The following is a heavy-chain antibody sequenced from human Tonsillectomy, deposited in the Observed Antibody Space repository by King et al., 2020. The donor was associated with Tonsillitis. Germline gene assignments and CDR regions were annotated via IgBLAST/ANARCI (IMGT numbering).Heavy chain of an antibody. J-gene: IGHJ6*02. Sequence: EVQLVESGGGLAQPGGSLRLSCAASGFTFSSYAMSWVRQAPGKGLEWVSAISGSGGSTYYADSVKGRFTISRDNSKNTLYLQMNSLRAEDTAVYYCAKDLDFDWLLTYGMDVWGQGTTVTVSS. CDR2: ISGSGGST. V-gene: IGHV3-23*04. CDR1: GFTFSSYA. CDR3: AKDLDFDWLLTYGMDV. D-gene: IGHD3-9*01.